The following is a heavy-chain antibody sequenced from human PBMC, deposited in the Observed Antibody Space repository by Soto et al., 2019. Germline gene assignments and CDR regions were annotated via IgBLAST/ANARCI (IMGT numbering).Heavy chain of an antibody. Sequence: ASVKVSCTASGYTFTGYYMHWVRQAPGQGLEWMGWTNPNSGGTNYAQKFQGRVTMTRDTSISTAYMELSRLRSDDTAVYYCSVEYSRSSSSANWFDPWGQGTLVTVSS. V-gene: IGHV1-2*02. CDR3: SVEYSRSSSSANWFDP. D-gene: IGHD6-6*01. J-gene: IGHJ5*02. CDR2: TNPNSGGT. CDR1: GYTFTGYY.